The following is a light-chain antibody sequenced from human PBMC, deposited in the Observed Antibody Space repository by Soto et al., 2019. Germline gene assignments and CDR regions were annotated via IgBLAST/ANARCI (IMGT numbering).Light chain of an antibody. J-gene: IGKJ5*01. Sequence: EIVLTQTPATLSLSPGERATLSCRASQSVASYLAWYQQKPGQAPSLLISGASNRATGVPARFSGSGSGTDFTLTISSLQPVDFALYYCQQRSDWPITFGQGTRLEIK. CDR2: GAS. CDR3: QQRSDWPIT. CDR1: QSVASY. V-gene: IGKV3-11*01.